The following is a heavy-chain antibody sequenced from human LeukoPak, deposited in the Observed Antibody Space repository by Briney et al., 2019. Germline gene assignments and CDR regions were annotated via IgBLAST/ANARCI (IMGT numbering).Heavy chain of an antibody. CDR1: GFIFSNYG. J-gene: IGHJ1*01. D-gene: IGHD6-25*01. Sequence: PGRSLRLSCAASGFIFSNYGMHWVRQAPGKGLERVAVISHDGRTEFYADSVKGRFTISRDNSKNTLDLQMFSLRAEDTAVYYCTKEPTPYTSGWYFQHWGQGTLVTVSS. CDR2: ISHDGRTE. V-gene: IGHV3-30*18. CDR3: TKEPTPYTSGWYFQH.